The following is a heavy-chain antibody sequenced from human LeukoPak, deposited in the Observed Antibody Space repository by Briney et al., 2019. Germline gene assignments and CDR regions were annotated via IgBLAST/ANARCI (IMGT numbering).Heavy chain of an antibody. V-gene: IGHV4-34*01. CDR2: INHSGST. CDR1: GGSFSGYY. CDR3: ARAYVIWNRGDFDY. D-gene: IGHD1-1*01. Sequence: SETLSLTCAVYGGSFSGYYWSWIRQPPGKGLEWIGEINHSGSTNYNPSLKSRVTISVDTSKNQFSLKLSSVTAADTAVYYCARAYVIWNRGDFDYWGQGTLVTVSS. J-gene: IGHJ4*02.